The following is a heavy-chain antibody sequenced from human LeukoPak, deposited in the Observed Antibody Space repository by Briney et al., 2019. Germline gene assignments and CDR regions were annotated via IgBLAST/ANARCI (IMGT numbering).Heavy chain of an antibody. D-gene: IGHD3-3*01. V-gene: IGHV3-30-3*01. J-gene: IGHJ4*02. CDR3: ARAISSNYDFWSGYYPFDY. CDR1: GFTFSSYA. Sequence: GGSLRLSCAASGFTFSSYAMHWVRQAPGKGLEWVAVISYDGSNKYYADSVKGRFTISRDNSKNTLYLQMNSLRAEDTAVYYCARAISSNYDFWSGYYPFDYWGQGTLVTVSS. CDR2: ISYDGSNK.